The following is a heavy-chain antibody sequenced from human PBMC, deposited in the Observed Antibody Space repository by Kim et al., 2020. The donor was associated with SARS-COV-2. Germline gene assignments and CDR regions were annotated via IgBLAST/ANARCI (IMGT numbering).Heavy chain of an antibody. Sequence: NPAQSRQGRVTITPDTATSTAYMELRSLRSDDTAVYYCARVTSYTSSWYDSWGQGTQVTVSS. V-gene: IGHV1-18*01. D-gene: IGHD6-13*01. J-gene: IGHJ5*01. CDR3: ARVTSYTSSWYDS.